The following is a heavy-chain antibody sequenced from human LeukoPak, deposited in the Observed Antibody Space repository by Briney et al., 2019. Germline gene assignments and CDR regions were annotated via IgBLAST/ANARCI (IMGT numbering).Heavy chain of an antibody. V-gene: IGHV1-2*02. CDR1: GYTFTDYF. Sequence: GASVKVSCKASGYTFTDYFMNWVRQAPGQGLEWMGWINPKSGGTVYAQKFQGRVTMTRDTSSSTAYMELSRLRFDDTAVYYCARGSKDSGTYDYYYYMDVWGKGTTVTVSS. D-gene: IGHD3-10*01. J-gene: IGHJ6*03. CDR2: INPKSGGT. CDR3: ARGSKDSGTYDYYYYMDV.